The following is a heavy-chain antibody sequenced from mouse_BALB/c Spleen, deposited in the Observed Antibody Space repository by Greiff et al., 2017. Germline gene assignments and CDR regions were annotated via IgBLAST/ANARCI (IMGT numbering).Heavy chain of an antibody. J-gene: IGHJ1*01. Sequence: EVKLMESGGGLVQPGGSLRLSCATSGFTFSDFYMEWVRQPPGKRLEWIAASRNKANDYTTEYSASVKGRFIVSRDTSQSILYLQMNALRAEDTAIYYCARAYGSSPYWYFDVWGAGTTVTVSS. CDR3: ARAYGSSPYWYFDV. D-gene: IGHD1-1*01. CDR2: SRNKANDYTT. CDR1: GFTFSDFY. V-gene: IGHV7-1*02.